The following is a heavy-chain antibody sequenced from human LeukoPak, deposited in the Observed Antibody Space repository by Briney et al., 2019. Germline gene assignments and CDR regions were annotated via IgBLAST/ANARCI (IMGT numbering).Heavy chain of an antibody. D-gene: IGHD3-10*01. J-gene: IGHJ4*02. CDR1: GGSVGSGSYY. Sequence: SETLSLTCTVSGGSVGSGSYYWSWIRQPPGKGLEWIGYIYYSGSTNYNPSLKSRVTISVDTSKNQFSLKLSSVTAADTAVYYCARVWFGELLKAFDYWGQGTLVTVSS. V-gene: IGHV4-61*01. CDR3: ARVWFGELLKAFDY. CDR2: IYYSGST.